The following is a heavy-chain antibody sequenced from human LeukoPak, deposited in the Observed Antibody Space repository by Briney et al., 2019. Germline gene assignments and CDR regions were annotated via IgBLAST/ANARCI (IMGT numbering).Heavy chain of an antibody. CDR3: ARDFSSDCYAYDQ. D-gene: IGHD3-16*01. CDR1: GFTLSNSW. CDR2: IKEDGSEK. J-gene: IGHJ5*02. Sequence: GGSLTLSCAASGFTLSNSWMSWVRQAPGKGLEWVANIKEDGSEKKYVDSVKGRFTISRDNAKNLVYLQMNSLRGEDTAVYYCARDFSSDCYAYDQWGQGTLVTVSS. V-gene: IGHV3-7*01.